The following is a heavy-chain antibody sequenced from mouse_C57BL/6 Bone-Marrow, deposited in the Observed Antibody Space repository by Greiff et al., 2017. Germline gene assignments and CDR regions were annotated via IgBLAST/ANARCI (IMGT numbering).Heavy chain of an antibody. CDR3: AGYKPDWYFDV. V-gene: IGHV1-80*01. CDR1: GYAFSSYW. D-gene: IGHD3-1*01. CDR2: ICPGDGAT. J-gene: IGHJ1*03. Sequence: VMLVESGAELVKPGATVKISCKASGYAFSSYWMNWVKQRPGKGLAWIGVICPGDGATNYYVKFKGKATLTADKTSSIAYMQLSSLTSEDSAVYFCAGYKPDWYFDVWGTGTTVTVSS.